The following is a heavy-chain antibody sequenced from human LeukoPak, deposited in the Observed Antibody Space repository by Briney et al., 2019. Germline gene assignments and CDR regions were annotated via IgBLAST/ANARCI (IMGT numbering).Heavy chain of an antibody. CDR3: AKTARGYYYDSSGYDNWFDP. Sequence: SETLSLTCTVSSGSVSSSSYYWGWIRQPPGKGLEWIGSIYYSGSTYYNPSLKSRVTISVDTSKNQFSLKLSSVTAADTAVYYCAKTARGYYYDSSGYDNWFDPWGQGTLVTVSS. D-gene: IGHD3-22*01. CDR2: IYYSGST. V-gene: IGHV4-39*07. CDR1: SGSVSSSSYY. J-gene: IGHJ5*02.